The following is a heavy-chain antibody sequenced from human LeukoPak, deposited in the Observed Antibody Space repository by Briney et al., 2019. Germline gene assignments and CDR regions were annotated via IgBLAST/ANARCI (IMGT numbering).Heavy chain of an antibody. Sequence: ASVKVSCKASGYTFTSYGISWVRQAPGQGLEWMGWISAYNGNTNHAQKLQGRVTMTTDTSTSTAYMELRSLRSDDTAVYYCARVVGATLKDSFDYWGQGTLVTVSS. CDR3: ARVVGATLKDSFDY. CDR1: GYTFTSYG. D-gene: IGHD1-26*01. CDR2: ISAYNGNT. J-gene: IGHJ4*02. V-gene: IGHV1-18*01.